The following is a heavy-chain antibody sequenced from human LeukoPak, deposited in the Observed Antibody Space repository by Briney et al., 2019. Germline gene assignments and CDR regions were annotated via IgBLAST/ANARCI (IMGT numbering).Heavy chain of an antibody. CDR2: ISWNSGSI. J-gene: IGHJ3*02. CDR3: TTGGPGVAPDAFDI. D-gene: IGHD3-3*01. Sequence: PGGSLRLSCAASGFTFDDYAMHWVRQAPGKGLEWVSGISWNSGSIGYADSVKGRFTISRDNAKNSLYLQMNSLKIEDTALYYCTTGGPGVAPDAFDIWAKGQWSPSLQ. CDR1: GFTFDDYA. V-gene: IGHV3-9*01.